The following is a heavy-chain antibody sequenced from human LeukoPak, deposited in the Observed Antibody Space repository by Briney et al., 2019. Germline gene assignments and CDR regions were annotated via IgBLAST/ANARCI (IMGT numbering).Heavy chain of an antibody. V-gene: IGHV4-59*01. Sequence: SETLSLTCTVSGGSISSYYWSWIRQPPGKGLEWIGYIYYSGSTNYNPSLKSRVTISVGTSKNQFFLKLSSVTAADTAVYYCARGVGNSATFDIWGQGTMVTVSS. D-gene: IGHD4-23*01. CDR2: IYYSGST. CDR1: GGSISSYY. CDR3: ARGVGNSATFDI. J-gene: IGHJ3*02.